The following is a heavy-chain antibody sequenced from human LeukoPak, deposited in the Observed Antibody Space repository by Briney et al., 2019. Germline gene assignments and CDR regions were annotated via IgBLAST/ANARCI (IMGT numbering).Heavy chain of an antibody. V-gene: IGHV1-2*02. D-gene: IGHD2-2*01. CDR1: GYTFTGYY. CDR2: INPNSGFT. CDR3: ARDPRKGYCSSTSCPYYYYMDV. J-gene: IGHJ6*03. Sequence: ASVKVSRKASGYTFTGYYMHWVRQAPGQGLEWVGWINPNSGFTNYAQKFQGRVTMTRDTSISTAYMELSRLRSDDTAVYYCARDPRKGYCSSTSCPYYYYMDVWGKGTTVTVSS.